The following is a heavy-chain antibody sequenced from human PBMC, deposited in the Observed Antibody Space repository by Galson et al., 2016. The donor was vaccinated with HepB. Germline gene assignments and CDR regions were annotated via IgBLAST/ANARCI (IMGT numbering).Heavy chain of an antibody. CDR3: ASRYCGGDCYYFDH. CDR1: GAFISSGGYY. J-gene: IGHJ4*02. CDR2: IYYSGRT. D-gene: IGHD2-21*02. V-gene: IGHV4-39*01. Sequence: ETLSLTCTVSGAFISSGGYYWDWIRQSPGRGLEWIGSIYYSGRTYYNPSPKSRVTISVDTSQNQFSLILRSVTAADTAVYYCASRYCGGDCYYFDHWGQGTLVTVSS.